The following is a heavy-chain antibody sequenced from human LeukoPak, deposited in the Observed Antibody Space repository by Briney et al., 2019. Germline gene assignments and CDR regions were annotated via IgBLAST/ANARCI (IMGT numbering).Heavy chain of an antibody. D-gene: IGHD3-10*01. CDR2: IIPIFGTA. V-gene: IGHV1-69*13. J-gene: IGHJ6*03. CDR3: ARNPYYGSDYYYYMDV. Sequence: GASVKVSCKASGYTFTSYAISWVRQAPGQGLEWMGGIIPIFGTANYAQKFQGRVTITADESTSTAYMELSSLRSEDTAVYYCARNPYYGSDYYYYMDVWGKGTTVTVSS. CDR1: GYTFTSYA.